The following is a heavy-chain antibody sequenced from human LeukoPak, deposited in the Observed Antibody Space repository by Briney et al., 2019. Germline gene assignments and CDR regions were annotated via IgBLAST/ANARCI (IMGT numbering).Heavy chain of an antibody. CDR3: AKGGRSSSGYTTD. D-gene: IGHD3-22*01. CDR2: INWNSVST. CDR1: GFTFYVYA. Sequence: GVSLTLSCVASGFTFYVYAMHWVRQAPGRGREWVTGINWNSVSTVYADSLKGRLTISRDNTKNSLCLQMNSQKTEDTSFYYCAKGGRSSSGYTTDWGQGILVPVS. V-gene: IGHV3-9*01. J-gene: IGHJ4*02.